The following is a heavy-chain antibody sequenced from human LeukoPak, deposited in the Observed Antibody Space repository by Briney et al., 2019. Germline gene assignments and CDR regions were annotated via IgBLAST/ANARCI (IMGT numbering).Heavy chain of an antibody. CDR2: INHSGST. J-gene: IGHJ4*02. D-gene: IGHD5-24*01. CDR3: ARGRKWLPPTYFDY. Sequence: SETLSLTCAVYGGSFSGYYRSWIRQPPGKGLEWIGEINHSGSTNYNPSLKSRVTISVDTSKNQFSLKLSSVTAADTAVYYCARGRKWLPPTYFDYWGQGTLVTVSS. CDR1: GGSFSGYY. V-gene: IGHV4-34*01.